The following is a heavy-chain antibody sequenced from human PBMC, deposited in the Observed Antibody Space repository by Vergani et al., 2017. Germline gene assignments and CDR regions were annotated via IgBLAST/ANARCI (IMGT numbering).Heavy chain of an antibody. D-gene: IGHD1-26*01. V-gene: IGHV3-23*01. CDR1: GFTFSSYA. Sequence: EVQLLESGGGLVQPGGSLRLSCAASGFTFSSYAMSWVRQAPGKGLEWVSAIRGSGGSTYYADSVKGRFTISRDNSKNTLYLQMNSLRAEDTAVYYCAKGGDGESYSGHYYYMDVWDKGTTVAVSS. CDR2: IRGSGGST. CDR3: AKGGDGESYSGHYYYMDV. J-gene: IGHJ6*03.